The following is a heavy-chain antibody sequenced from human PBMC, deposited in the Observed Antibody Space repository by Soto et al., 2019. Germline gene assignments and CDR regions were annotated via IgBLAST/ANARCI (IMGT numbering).Heavy chain of an antibody. V-gene: IGHV4-39*07. D-gene: IGHD3-22*01. J-gene: IGHJ2*01. Sequence: SETLSLTCTVSGGSISSSSYYWGWIRQPPGKGLEWIGSIYYSGSTYYNPSLKSRVTISVDTSKNQFSLKLSSVTAADTAVYYCAREEIGNYYDSSALSEYFDLWGRGTLVTVSS. CDR1: GGSISSSSYY. CDR2: IYYSGST. CDR3: AREEIGNYYDSSALSEYFDL.